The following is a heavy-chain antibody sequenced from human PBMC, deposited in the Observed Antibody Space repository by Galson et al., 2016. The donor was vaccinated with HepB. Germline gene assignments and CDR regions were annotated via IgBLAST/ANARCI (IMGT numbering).Heavy chain of an antibody. Sequence: QSGAEVKRPGESLTISCKGSGYAFTSSWIGWVRQMPGKGLEWMGMIYPGDSDTRYSPSFQGQVTIPADQSINTAYLQWSSLKASDTAMYYCARTVSIAAAGGADYWGQGTLVTVSS. D-gene: IGHD6-13*01. J-gene: IGHJ4*02. V-gene: IGHV5-51*01. CDR2: IYPGDSDT. CDR1: GYAFTSSW. CDR3: ARTVSIAAAGGADY.